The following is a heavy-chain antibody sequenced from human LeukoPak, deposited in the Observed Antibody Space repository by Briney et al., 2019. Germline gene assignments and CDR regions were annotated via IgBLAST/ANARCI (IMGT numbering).Heavy chain of an antibody. CDR1: GFTFSSYS. CDR3: ARDRESYCTGGSCYSTGDY. J-gene: IGHJ4*02. CDR2: ISSSSSYI. D-gene: IGHD2-15*01. V-gene: IGHV3-21*01. Sequence: PGGSLRLPCAASGFTFSSYSMNWVRQAPGKGLEWVSSISSSSSYIYYADSVKGRFTMSRDNSKNSLYLQMNSLRAEDTAVYYCARDRESYCTGGSCYSTGDYWGQGTLVTVSS.